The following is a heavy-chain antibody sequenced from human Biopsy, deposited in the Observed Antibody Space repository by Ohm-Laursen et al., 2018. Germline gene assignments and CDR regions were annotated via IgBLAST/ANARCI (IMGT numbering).Heavy chain of an antibody. V-gene: IGHV3-53*01. CDR3: ARNVRGYNYGLLEY. Sequence: GSLRLSCAASGFSVNDNYMSWVRQTPEKGLEWVSVVGGGGRLTDHTDFADSVRGRFTISRDNSKNKLYLDMINLRAEDTAIYYCARNVRGYNYGLLEYWGQGAMVTVSS. J-gene: IGHJ4*02. CDR1: GFSVNDNY. D-gene: IGHD5-18*01. CDR2: VGGGGRLTDHT.